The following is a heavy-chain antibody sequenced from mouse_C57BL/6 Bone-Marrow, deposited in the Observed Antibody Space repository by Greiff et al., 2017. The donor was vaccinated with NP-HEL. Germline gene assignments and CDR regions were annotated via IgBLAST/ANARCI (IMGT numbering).Heavy chain of an antibody. Sequence: VQLQQSGAELVRPGTSVKVSCKASGYAFTNYLIEWVKQRPGQGLEWIGVINPGSGGTNYNEKFKGKATLTADKSSSTAYMQLSSLTSEDSAVYFCACSITTDAMDYWGQGTSVTVSS. CDR2: INPGSGGT. V-gene: IGHV1-54*01. D-gene: IGHD1-2*01. CDR1: GYAFTNYL. CDR3: ACSITTDAMDY. J-gene: IGHJ4*01.